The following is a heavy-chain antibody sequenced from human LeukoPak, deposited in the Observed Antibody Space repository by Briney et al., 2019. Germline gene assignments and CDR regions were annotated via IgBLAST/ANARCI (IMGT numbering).Heavy chain of an antibody. J-gene: IGHJ4*02. D-gene: IGHD6-19*01. CDR1: GFTFGSYA. CDR3: AKTTAGYSSGRYPGWPVDY. Sequence: PGGSLRLPCAASGFTFGSYAMYWVRQAPGKGLEWVSGISGSGGSTFYADSVKGRFTISRDNSENTVYLQMNSLRADDMAVYYCAKTTAGYSSGRYPGWPVDYWGQGTLVTVSS. V-gene: IGHV3-23*01. CDR2: ISGSGGST.